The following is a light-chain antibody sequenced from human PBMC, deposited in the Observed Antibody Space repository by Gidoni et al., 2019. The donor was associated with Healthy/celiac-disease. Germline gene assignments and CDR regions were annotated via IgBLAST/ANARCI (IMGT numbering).Light chain of an antibody. Sequence: QSVLTQPPSVSGAPGQRVTISFTGTSSNIGAGYDVHWYHQLPGTAPKLLIYGNSTRPSGVPDRFSGSKSGTSASLAITGLQAEDEADYYCQSYDSSLSGHVVFGGGTKLTVL. CDR1: SSNIGAGYD. J-gene: IGLJ2*01. CDR3: QSYDSSLSGHVV. V-gene: IGLV1-40*01. CDR2: GNS.